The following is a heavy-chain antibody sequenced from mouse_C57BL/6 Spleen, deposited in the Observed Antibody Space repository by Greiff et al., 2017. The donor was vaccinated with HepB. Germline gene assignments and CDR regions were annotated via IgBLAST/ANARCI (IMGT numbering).Heavy chain of an antibody. J-gene: IGHJ3*01. CDR2: IDPETGGT. CDR1: GYTFTDYE. CDR3: TRDYGSSYYAWFAY. Sequence: QVQLQQSGAELVRPGASVTLSCKASGYTFTDYEMHWVKQTPVHGLEWIGAIDPETGGTAYNQKFKGKAILTADKSSSTAYMELRSLTSEDSAVYSCTRDYGSSYYAWFAYWGQGTLVTVSA. D-gene: IGHD1-1*01. V-gene: IGHV1-15*01.